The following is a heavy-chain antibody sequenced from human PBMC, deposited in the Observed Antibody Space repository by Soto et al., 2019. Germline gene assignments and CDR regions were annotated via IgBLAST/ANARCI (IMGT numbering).Heavy chain of an antibody. V-gene: IGHV3-48*03. CDR1: GFTFSSYE. D-gene: IGHD3-22*01. CDR3: ARDWHSGYYYADLDY. Sequence: EVQLVESGGGLVQPGWSLRLSCAASGFTFSSYEMNWFRQAPGKGLEWVSYISSSGSTIYYADSVKGRFTISRDNAKNSLYLQMNSLRAEDTAVYYCARDWHSGYYYADLDYLCQGTMVTFSS. J-gene: IGHJ4*02. CDR2: ISSSGSTI.